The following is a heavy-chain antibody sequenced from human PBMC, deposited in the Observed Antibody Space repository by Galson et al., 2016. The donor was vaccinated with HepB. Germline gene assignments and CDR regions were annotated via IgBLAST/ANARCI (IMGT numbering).Heavy chain of an antibody. CDR1: GFTFSRYA. J-gene: IGHJ4*02. D-gene: IGHD3-16*02. CDR2: ISFDGSNN. CDR3: ARDDDYVWGTYRYKRTVPQYYFDY. V-gene: IGHV3-30-3*01. Sequence: SLRLSCAASGFTFSRYAMHWVRQAPGKGLEWVAVISFDGSNNFYADSVKGRFTISRDNSKNTLYLQMNSLRAEDSAVYYCARDDDYVWGTYRYKRTVPQYYFDYWGQGTLVTVSS.